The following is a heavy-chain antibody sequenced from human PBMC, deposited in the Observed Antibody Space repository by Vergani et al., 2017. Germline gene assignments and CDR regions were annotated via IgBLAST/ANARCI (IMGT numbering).Heavy chain of an antibody. D-gene: IGHD2-2*01. CDR1: GFTFDDYA. V-gene: IGHV3-9*01. J-gene: IGHJ5*02. Sequence: EVQLVESGGGLVQPGRSLRLSCAASGFTFDDYAMHWVRQAPGKGLEWVSGISWNSGSIGYADSVKGRFTISRDNAKNSLYLQMNSLRAEDTALYYCAKAYCSSTSCTVIDPWGQGTLVTVSS. CDR2: ISWNSGSI. CDR3: AKAYCSSTSCTVIDP.